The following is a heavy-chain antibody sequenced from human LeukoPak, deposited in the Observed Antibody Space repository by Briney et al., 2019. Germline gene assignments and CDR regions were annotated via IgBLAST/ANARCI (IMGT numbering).Heavy chain of an antibody. Sequence: ASVKVSCKASGYTFTIYGIIWVRQAPGQGLEWMGWISTYNNKTNYAPKFQDRVTMTTDTSSSTAYMELRSLRSDATAVYYCARGQYGDYCDYWGQGTLVTVSS. CDR2: ISTYNNKT. V-gene: IGHV1-18*01. CDR1: GYTFTIYG. D-gene: IGHD4-17*01. CDR3: ARGQYGDYCDY. J-gene: IGHJ4*02.